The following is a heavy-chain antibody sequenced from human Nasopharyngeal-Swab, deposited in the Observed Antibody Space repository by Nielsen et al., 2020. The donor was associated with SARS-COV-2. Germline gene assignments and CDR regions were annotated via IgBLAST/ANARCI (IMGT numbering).Heavy chain of an antibody. CDR1: GFTFDDYA. CDR3: AKVLTPVVTPDEDI. J-gene: IGHJ3*02. Sequence: GGCLRLSCAASGFTFDDYAMHWVRHAPGKGLEWVSLISGDGGSTYYADSVKGRFTITRDNSKNSLYLQMNSLRTEDTALYYCAKVLTPVVTPDEDIWGQGTMVTVSS. CDR2: ISGDGGST. D-gene: IGHD4-23*01. V-gene: IGHV3-43*02.